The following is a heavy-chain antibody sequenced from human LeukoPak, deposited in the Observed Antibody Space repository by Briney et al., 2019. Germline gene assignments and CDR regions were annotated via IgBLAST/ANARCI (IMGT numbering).Heavy chain of an antibody. V-gene: IGHV1-2*02. Sequence: ASVKLSCKASGYTFTDYYIHWVRQAPGQGLEWMGWINPNSGDTKSAQKLQGRLTMTSDTSITTAYMDLSRLTSDDTAVYYCTRDDIVGARDFDYWGQGTLVTVSS. D-gene: IGHD1-26*01. J-gene: IGHJ4*02. CDR3: TRDDIVGARDFDY. CDR1: GYTFTDYY. CDR2: INPNSGDT.